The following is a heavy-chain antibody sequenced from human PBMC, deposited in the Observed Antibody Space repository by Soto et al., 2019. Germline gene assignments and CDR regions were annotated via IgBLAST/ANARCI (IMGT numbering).Heavy chain of an antibody. V-gene: IGHV4-38-2*01. CDR2: ISHSGST. Sequence: SETLSLTCAVSGYSISSGYYWGWIRQPPGKGLEWIESISHSGSTYYSPSLKSRVTISLDTSKNQFSLNLRSVTAADTAVYYCARGPEIRFDYWGQGILVTVS. CDR3: ARGPEIRFDY. CDR1: GYSISSGYY. J-gene: IGHJ4*02.